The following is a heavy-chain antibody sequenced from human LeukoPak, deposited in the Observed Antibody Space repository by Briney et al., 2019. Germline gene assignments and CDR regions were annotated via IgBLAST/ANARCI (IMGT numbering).Heavy chain of an antibody. Sequence: ASVKVSCKASGYTFTNYHISWVRQAPGQGLEWMGWISTNNGNTNYAQNLQGRVTMTRDTSISTAYMELSRLRSDDTAVYYCAVLRGGYSGYDSGDSYGPNDAFDIWGQGTMVTVSS. CDR1: GYTFTNYH. CDR2: ISTNNGNT. CDR3: AVLRGGYSGYDSGDSYGPNDAFDI. J-gene: IGHJ3*02. V-gene: IGHV1-18*01. D-gene: IGHD5-12*01.